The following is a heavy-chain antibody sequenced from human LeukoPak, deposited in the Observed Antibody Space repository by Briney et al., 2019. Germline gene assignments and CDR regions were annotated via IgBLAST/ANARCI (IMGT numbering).Heavy chain of an antibody. V-gene: IGHV3-11*04. J-gene: IGHJ6*03. CDR1: GFTFSDYY. CDR2: ISSSGSTI. Sequence: PGGSLRLSCAASGFTFSDYYMSWIRQAPGKGLEWVSYISSSGSTIYYADSVKGRFTISRDSAKNSLYLQMNSLRAEDTAVYYCARDRGGPYYYYMDVWGKGTTVTVSS. CDR3: ARDRGGPYYYYMDV. D-gene: IGHD3-10*01.